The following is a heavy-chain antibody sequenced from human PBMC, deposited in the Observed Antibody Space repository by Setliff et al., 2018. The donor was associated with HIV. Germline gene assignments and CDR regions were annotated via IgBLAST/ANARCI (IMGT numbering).Heavy chain of an antibody. J-gene: IGHJ5*02. D-gene: IGHD2-21*02. CDR2: IFYTGTT. Sequence: NPSETLSLTCAVSGYSIRDNFFWGWVRQPPGKGLEWIGSIFYTGTTYYNPSLKSPVTLSLDTSKNQFSLELTSVTAADTAVYYCARHDCGGDCSINWFAPRGQGTLVTVSS. CDR1: GYSIRDNFF. CDR3: ARHDCGGDCSINWFAP. V-gene: IGHV4-38-2*01.